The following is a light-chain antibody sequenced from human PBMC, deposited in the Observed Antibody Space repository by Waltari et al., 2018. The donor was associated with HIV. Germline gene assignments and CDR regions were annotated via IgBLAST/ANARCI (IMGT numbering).Light chain of an antibody. J-gene: IGLJ3*02. Sequence: QPVMTQPPSASATPGQTVTISCSGSSSNIGTNTVNCHQQLPGTAPKLLIYHNQQRPSGVPDRFSCSRSGTSASLAISGLESEDEAAYYCAAWDVSLSGLWVFGGGTKLTVL. CDR1: SSNIGTNT. CDR2: HNQ. V-gene: IGLV1-44*01. CDR3: AAWDVSLSGLWV.